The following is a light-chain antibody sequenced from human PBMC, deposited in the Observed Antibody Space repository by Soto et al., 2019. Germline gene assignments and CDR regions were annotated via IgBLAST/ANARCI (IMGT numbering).Light chain of an antibody. CDR2: SAS. J-gene: IGKJ1*01. CDR3: QKYDSDPWT. CDR1: QGINIY. Sequence: DIQMTQSPSSLSASVGDRITITCRARQGINIYLAWYQQKPGKDPKLLIYSASTLHSGVPSRFSGSGSGTDFTLTISSLQPEDFATYYCQKYDSDPWTFGQGTKVEIK. V-gene: IGKV1-27*01.